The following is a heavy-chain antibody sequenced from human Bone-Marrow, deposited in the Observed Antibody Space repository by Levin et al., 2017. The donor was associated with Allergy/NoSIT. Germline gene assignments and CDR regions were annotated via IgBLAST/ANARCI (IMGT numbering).Heavy chain of an antibody. J-gene: IGHJ4*02. D-gene: IGHD4-17*01. Sequence: PGGSLRLSCKGSGSTFSNYWINWVRQMPGNGLEWMGSIDPSDSWTNYSPSFQGHVTISVDRSISTGYLQWGSLKASDTAMYYCARRRYGDYEHFDYWGQGTLVTVSS. CDR1: GSTFSNYW. V-gene: IGHV5-10-1*01. CDR2: IDPSDSWT. CDR3: ARRRYGDYEHFDY.